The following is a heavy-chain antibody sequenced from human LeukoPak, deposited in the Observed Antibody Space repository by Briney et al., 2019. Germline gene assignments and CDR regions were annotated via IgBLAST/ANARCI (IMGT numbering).Heavy chain of an antibody. D-gene: IGHD5-18*01. CDR3: AREDSSMVLSLDY. CDR1: AFTFSRDD. V-gene: IGHV3-23*01. J-gene: IGHJ4*02. Sequence: GGSLRLSCAASAFTFSRDDMAWVRQPPGKRPEWISSISGNGAGTHYTDSVRGRFIISRDNSKNTVYLQMNSLRAEDTAIYYCAREDSSMVLSLDYWGQGTLVTVSS. CDR2: ISGNGAGT.